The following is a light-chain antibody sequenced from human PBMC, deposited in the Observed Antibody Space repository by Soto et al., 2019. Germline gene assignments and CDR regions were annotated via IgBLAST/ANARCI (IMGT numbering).Light chain of an antibody. CDR1: QDIRND. CDR3: LHHYNYPLT. Sequence: DIQMTQSPSSLSASVGDRVTITCRASQDIRNDLGWYQQKPGKAPKRLIFSASTLDSEVPSRFSGGGFGTEFTLTISSLQPEDFATYYCLHHYNYPLTLGGGTKVEIK. J-gene: IGKJ4*01. V-gene: IGKV1-17*01. CDR2: SAS.